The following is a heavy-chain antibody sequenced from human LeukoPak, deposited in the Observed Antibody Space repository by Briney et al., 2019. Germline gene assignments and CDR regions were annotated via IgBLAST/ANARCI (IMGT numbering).Heavy chain of an antibody. CDR3: ARESSGSRRVNNYYYMDV. V-gene: IGHV3-7*01. CDR2: IKPDGSEK. CDR1: GFTFSSYW. J-gene: IGHJ6*03. Sequence: GGSLRLSCAASGFTFSSYWMSWVRQAPGKGLEWVANIKPDGSEKYYVDSVKGRFTISRDNAKNSLYLQMNSLRADDTALDYRARESSGSRRVNNYYYMDVWGEGTTVTVSS. D-gene: IGHD1-26*01.